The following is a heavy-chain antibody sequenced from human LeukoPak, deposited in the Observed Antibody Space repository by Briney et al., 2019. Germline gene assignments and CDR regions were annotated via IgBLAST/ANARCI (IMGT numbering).Heavy chain of an antibody. CDR2: INPNSGGT. CDR3: AREHSSGYYFDAFDI. Sequence: ASEKVSCKASGYTFTGYYMHWVRQAPGQGLEWMGWINPNSGGTNYAQKFQGRVTMTRDTSISTAYMELSRLRSDDTAVYYCAREHSSGYYFDAFDIWGQGTMVTVSS. J-gene: IGHJ3*02. V-gene: IGHV1-2*02. CDR1: GYTFTGYY. D-gene: IGHD3-22*01.